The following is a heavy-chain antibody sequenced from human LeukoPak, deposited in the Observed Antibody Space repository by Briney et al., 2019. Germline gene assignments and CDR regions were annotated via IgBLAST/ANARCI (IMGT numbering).Heavy chain of an antibody. D-gene: IGHD2-2*01. CDR3: TTVGYCSSTSCYARVDI. CDR1: GFTFSTYS. V-gene: IGHV3-21*03. J-gene: IGHJ3*02. Sequence: GGSLRLSCAASGFTFSTYSMNWVRQAPGKGLEWVSSISPSGTYIYYADSLKGRFTISRDNAKNSLYLQMNSLKTEDTAVYYCTTVGYCSSTSCYARVDIWGQGTMVTVSS. CDR2: ISPSGTYI.